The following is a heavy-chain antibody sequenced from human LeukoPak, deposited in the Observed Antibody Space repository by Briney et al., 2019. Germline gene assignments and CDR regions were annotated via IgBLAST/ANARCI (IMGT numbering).Heavy chain of an antibody. Sequence: SEPLSLTCAVSADSFSSHHWTWIRQAPGKGLEWLGYISYIGRTNYNPSLKSRVTISIDTSKNQFSLKLSSVTAADTAVYYCARDLVTVTKGFDIWGQGTRVSVSS. CDR3: ARDLVTVTKGFDI. J-gene: IGHJ3*02. CDR2: ISYIGRT. D-gene: IGHD4-17*01. V-gene: IGHV4-59*11. CDR1: ADSFSSHH.